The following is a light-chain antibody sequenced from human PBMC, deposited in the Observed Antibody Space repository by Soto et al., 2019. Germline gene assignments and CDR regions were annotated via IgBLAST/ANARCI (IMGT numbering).Light chain of an antibody. J-gene: IGKJ2*01. V-gene: IGKV3-15*01. CDR2: GAS. CDR3: QQYNNWPPRT. CDR1: QSISNS. Sequence: EIVMTQSPASLSLSPGETATLSCRASQSISNSLAWYQQKPGQAPSLLIYGASTRATGIPARFSGSGSGTDFTLTISSLQSEDSALYYCQQYNNWPPRTFGQGTKLEIK.